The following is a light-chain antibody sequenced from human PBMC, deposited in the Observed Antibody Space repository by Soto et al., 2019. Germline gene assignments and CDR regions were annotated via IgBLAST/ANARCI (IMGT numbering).Light chain of an antibody. CDR3: SSYAGSNNFPYV. V-gene: IGLV2-8*01. Sequence: LTQPPSASGSPGQSVTISCTGTSSDVGGYNYVSWYQQHPGKAPKLMIYEVSKRPSGVPDRFSGSKSGNTASLTVSGLQAEDEADYYCSSYAGSNNFPYVFGTGTKVTVL. CDR1: SSDVGGYNY. J-gene: IGLJ1*01. CDR2: EVS.